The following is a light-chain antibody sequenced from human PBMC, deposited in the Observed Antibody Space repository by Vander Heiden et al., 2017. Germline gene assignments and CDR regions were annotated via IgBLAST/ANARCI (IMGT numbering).Light chain of an antibody. V-gene: IGLV3-19*01. CDR1: SLRSYY. CDR2: DKN. Sequence: SSELPQHLAVSVPSVQTVRITCQGDSLRSYYATWYQQKPGQATVLVIYDKNNRPSGIPDRFSASSSGNTASLTITGAQAEDEADYYCHSRDSSGNQVVFGGGTKLTVL. CDR3: HSRDSSGNQVV. J-gene: IGLJ2*01.